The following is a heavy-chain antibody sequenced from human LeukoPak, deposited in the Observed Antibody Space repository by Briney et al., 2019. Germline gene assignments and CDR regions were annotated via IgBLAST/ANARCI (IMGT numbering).Heavy chain of an antibody. CDR3: ATFTMVRGVIIGAEFDY. Sequence: GGSLRLSCAASGFTFSSYAMSRVRQAPGKGLEWVSAISGSGGSTYYADSVKGRFTISRDNSKNTLYLQMNSLRAEDTAVYYCATFTMVRGVIIGAEFDYWGQGTLVTVSS. CDR1: GFTFSSYA. J-gene: IGHJ4*02. D-gene: IGHD3-10*01. V-gene: IGHV3-23*01. CDR2: ISGSGGST.